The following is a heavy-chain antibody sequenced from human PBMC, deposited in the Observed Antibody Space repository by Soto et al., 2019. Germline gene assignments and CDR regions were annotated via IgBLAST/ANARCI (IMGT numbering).Heavy chain of an antibody. D-gene: IGHD1-26*01. CDR3: ARDLTYYRVGGMDV. CDR1: GFTVSSNY. J-gene: IGHJ6*02. V-gene: IGHV3-53*01. Sequence: HPGGSLRLSCAASGFTVSSNYMSWVRQAPGKGLEWVSVIYSGGSTYYADSVKGRFTISRDNSKNTLYLQMNSLRAEDTAVYYCARDLTYYRVGGMDVWGQGTTVTVSS. CDR2: IYSGGST.